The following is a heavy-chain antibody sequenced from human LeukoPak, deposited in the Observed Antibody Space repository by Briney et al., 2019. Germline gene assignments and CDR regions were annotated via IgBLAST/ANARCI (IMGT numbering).Heavy chain of an antibody. J-gene: IGHJ4*02. D-gene: IGHD3-22*01. Sequence: GGSLRLSCAASGFTFSSYAMTWVRQAPGKGLEWVSGIGGSGGNTYYADSVKGRFTISGDSSKNVLYLQMNSLRAEDTAVYYCANLPYDSSGYWAYFDNWGQGTLVTVSS. V-gene: IGHV3-23*01. CDR3: ANLPYDSSGYWAYFDN. CDR1: GFTFSSYA. CDR2: IGGSGGNT.